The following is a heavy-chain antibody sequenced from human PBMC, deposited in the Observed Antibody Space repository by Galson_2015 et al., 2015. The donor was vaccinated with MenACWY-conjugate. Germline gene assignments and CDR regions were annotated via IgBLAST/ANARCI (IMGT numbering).Heavy chain of an antibody. J-gene: IGHJ4*02. Sequence: SLRLSCAASGFTFSSYWMTWVRQAPGKGLEWVASIKQDGSDKNYADSVKGRFTISRDNAKNSLSLQMNSLRAEDTAVYYCARGGMTAAGPFDSWGQGTLVTVSS. D-gene: IGHD6-13*01. CDR2: IKQDGSDK. CDR3: ARGGMTAAGPFDS. CDR1: GFTFSSYW. V-gene: IGHV3-7*03.